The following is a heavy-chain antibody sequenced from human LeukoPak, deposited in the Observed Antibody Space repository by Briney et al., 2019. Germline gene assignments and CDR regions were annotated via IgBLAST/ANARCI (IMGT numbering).Heavy chain of an antibody. Sequence: SETLSLTCTVPGGSISSGNYYWSWIRQPAGKGLEWIGRVYTYGNTNYNPSLKSRVTISIDTSRNQFSLKLSSVTAADTAVYYCARLLIYTPCFDYWSQGTLVTVSS. V-gene: IGHV4-61*02. CDR1: GGSISSGNYY. D-gene: IGHD3-16*01. CDR2: VYTYGNT. CDR3: ARLLIYTPCFDY. J-gene: IGHJ4*02.